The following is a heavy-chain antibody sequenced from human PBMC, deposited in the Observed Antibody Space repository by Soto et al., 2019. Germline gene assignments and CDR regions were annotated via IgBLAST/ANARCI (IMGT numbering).Heavy chain of an antibody. CDR2: IYTSGRT. CDR3: ARDRITLANDAFDI. J-gene: IGHJ3*02. CDR1: GGSISSYY. D-gene: IGHD3-10*01. Sequence: SETLSLTCTVSGGSISSYYWSWIRQPAGKGLEWIGRIYTSGRTNYNPSLKSRVTMSVDTSKNQFSLNLSSVTAAADTAVYYCARDRITLANDAFDIWGQGTMVTGSS. V-gene: IGHV4-4*07.